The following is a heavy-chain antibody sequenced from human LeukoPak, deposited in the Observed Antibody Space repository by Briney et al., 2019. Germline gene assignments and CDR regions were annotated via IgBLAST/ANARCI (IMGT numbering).Heavy chain of an antibody. CDR3: ARAYYESSAYRHAVYFDY. CDR2: INPSDDST. D-gene: IGHD3-22*01. J-gene: IGHJ4*02. Sequence: ASVKVSCKASEYTFTSYDINWVRQAPGQGLEWMGIINPSDDSTRYAQKFQGRVTMTKDTSTNTVYMHLSSLSSDDTAVYYCARAYYESSAYRHAVYFDYWGQGTLVTVSS. V-gene: IGHV1-46*01. CDR1: EYTFTSYD.